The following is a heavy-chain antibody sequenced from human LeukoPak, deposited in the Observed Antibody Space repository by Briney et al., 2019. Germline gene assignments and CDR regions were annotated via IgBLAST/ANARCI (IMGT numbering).Heavy chain of an antibody. CDR3: VRANHADRGVISTNNWFDP. CDR1: GDSVSSNSAA. D-gene: IGHD3-10*01. CDR2: TYYRSKWYN. V-gene: IGHV6-1*01. Sequence: SQTLSLTCAISGDSVSSNSAAWHWIRQSPSRGLEWLGRTYYRSKWYNDYAVSVKSRITINPDTSKNQFSLQLNSVTPEDTAVYYCVRANHADRGVISTNNWFDPWGQGTLVTVSS. J-gene: IGHJ5*02.